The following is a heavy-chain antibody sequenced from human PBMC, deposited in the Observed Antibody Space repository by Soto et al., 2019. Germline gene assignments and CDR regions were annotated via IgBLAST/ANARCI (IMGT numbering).Heavy chain of an antibody. D-gene: IGHD1-1*01. CDR2: INGGTGQT. J-gene: IGHJ6*02. V-gene: IGHV1-3*01. Sequence: ASVKVSCKASGYTFTTHAMHWVRQAPGQSLEWMGWINGGTGQTKHSQRFQGRVNITRDTSASTAYMELSSLRSEDTAVYYCARGKGMEENYYYYGMDIWGQGTTVTV. CDR1: GYTFTTHA. CDR3: ARGKGMEENYYYYGMDI.